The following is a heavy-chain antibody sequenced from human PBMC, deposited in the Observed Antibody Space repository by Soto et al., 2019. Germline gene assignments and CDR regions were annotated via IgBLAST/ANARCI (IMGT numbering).Heavy chain of an antibody. CDR1: GFTFSSYA. D-gene: IGHD5-18*01. V-gene: IGHV3-23*01. CDR3: TRGGTWIQLWFDY. J-gene: IGHJ4*02. CDR2: ISGSGGST. Sequence: EVQLLESGGGLVQPGGSLRLSCAASGFTFSSYAMSWVRQAPGKGLEWVSAISGSGGSTYYADSVKGRFTISRDNSKNTLYLQMNSLRAEDTAVYYCTRGGTWIQLWFDYWGQGTLVTVSS.